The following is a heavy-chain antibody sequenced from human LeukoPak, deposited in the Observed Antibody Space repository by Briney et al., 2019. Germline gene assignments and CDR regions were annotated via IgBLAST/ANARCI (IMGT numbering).Heavy chain of an antibody. D-gene: IGHD2-21*02. V-gene: IGHV3-23*01. CDR3: ASTASYCGFDCYSYLDY. Sequence: PGGFLRLSCAASGFTFSRHAMSWVRQAPGMGLEWVSSIRFNGGLSYYADSVKGRFTISRDNSKNTLFLQMDSLRADDTAFYYCASTASYCGFDCYSYLDYWGQGILVTVSS. CDR2: IRFNGGLS. CDR1: GFTFSRHA. J-gene: IGHJ4*02.